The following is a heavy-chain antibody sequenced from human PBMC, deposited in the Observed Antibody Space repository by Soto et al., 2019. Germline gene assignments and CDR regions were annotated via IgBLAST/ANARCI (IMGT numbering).Heavy chain of an antibody. J-gene: IGHJ4*02. CDR3: APGGQQLVTRVFDY. CDR2: IYWDDDK. Sequence: PTLVNPTQTLTLTCTFSGFSLSTSGLGVGWIRQPPGKALEWLAIIYWDDDKRYSPSLNSRLTIAKDTSKNQVVLTMTNLDSVDTATYYCAPGGQQLVTRVFDYWGPGTLVTVYS. D-gene: IGHD6-13*01. V-gene: IGHV2-5*02. CDR1: GFSLSTSGLG.